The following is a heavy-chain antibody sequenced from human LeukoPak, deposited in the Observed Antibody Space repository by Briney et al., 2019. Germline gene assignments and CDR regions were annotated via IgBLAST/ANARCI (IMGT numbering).Heavy chain of an antibody. V-gene: IGHV3-23*01. CDR3: ARTYYYDSSGYYYGNWFDP. CDR2: ISGSGGST. D-gene: IGHD3-22*01. Sequence: PGGSLLLSCAASGFTFSSYAMSWVRPAPGKGLEWVSAISGSGGSTYYADSVKGRFTISRDNSKNTLYLQMNSLRAEDTAVYYCARTYYYDSSGYYYGNWFDPWGQGTLVTVSS. CDR1: GFTFSSYA. J-gene: IGHJ5*02.